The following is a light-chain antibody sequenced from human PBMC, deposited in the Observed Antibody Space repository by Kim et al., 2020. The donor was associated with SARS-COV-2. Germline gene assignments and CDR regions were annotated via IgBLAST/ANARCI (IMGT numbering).Light chain of an antibody. J-gene: IGLJ2*01. V-gene: IGLV2-8*01. CDR2: EVS. CDR3: SSYAGSNNVI. CDR1: SSDVGAYNF. Sequence: QSALTQPPSASGSPGQSVTISCTGTSSDVGAYNFISWYLQHPGKAPKLVIYEVSKRPSGVPDRFSGSKSGNTASLTVSGLQAEDEADYYFSSYAGSNNVIFGGGT.